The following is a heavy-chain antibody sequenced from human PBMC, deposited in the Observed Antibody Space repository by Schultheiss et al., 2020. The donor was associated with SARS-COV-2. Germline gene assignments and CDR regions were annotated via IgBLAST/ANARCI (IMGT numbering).Heavy chain of an antibody. CDR3: ARGVVAFDI. CDR1: GYTFTSYY. V-gene: IGHV1-46*01. J-gene: IGHJ3*02. D-gene: IGHD2-15*01. CDR2: INPSGGST. Sequence: ASVKVSCKASGYTFTSYYMHWVRQAPGQGLEWMGIINPSGGSTSYAQKFQGRVTMTRDTSKNQFSLKLSSVTAADTAVYYCARGVVAFDIWGQGTMVTVSS.